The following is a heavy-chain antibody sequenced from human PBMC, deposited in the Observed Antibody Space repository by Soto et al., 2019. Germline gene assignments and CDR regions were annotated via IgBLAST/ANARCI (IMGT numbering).Heavy chain of an antibody. CDR1: GYSFISYC. Sequence: GESLKISCKTSGYSFISYCVAWVLQLPWKGLEWMGTFYPGDSTSTYSPSFQGQVTISVDTSITTAYLQLNSLKASDTAMYYCARIIGYCRNNDCSWTFDVWGQGTMVTVSS. V-gene: IGHV5-51*01. D-gene: IGHD2-15*01. J-gene: IGHJ3*01. CDR2: FYPGDSTS. CDR3: ARIIGYCRNNDCSWTFDV.